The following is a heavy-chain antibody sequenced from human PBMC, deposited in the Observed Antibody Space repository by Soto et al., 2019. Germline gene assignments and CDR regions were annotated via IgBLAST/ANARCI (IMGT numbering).Heavy chain of an antibody. D-gene: IGHD2-15*01. CDR2: IYHSGST. Sequence: SETLSITCAVSGGSISSGGYSWSWIRQPPGKGLEWIGYIYHSGSTYYNPSLKSRVTISVDRSKNQFSLKLSSVTAADTAVYYCARSSRYCSGGSCFNWFDPWGQGTLVTVSS. CDR1: GGSISSGGYS. V-gene: IGHV4-30-2*01. J-gene: IGHJ5*02. CDR3: ARSSRYCSGGSCFNWFDP.